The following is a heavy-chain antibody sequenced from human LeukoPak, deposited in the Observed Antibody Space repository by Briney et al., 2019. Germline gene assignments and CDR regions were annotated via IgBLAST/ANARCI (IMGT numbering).Heavy chain of an antibody. D-gene: IGHD6-19*01. CDR2: ISSNGGST. J-gene: IGHJ1*01. V-gene: IGHV3-64D*06. Sequence: PGGSLRLSCSASGFTFSSYAMHWVRQAPGKGLEYVSAISSNGGSTYYADSVEGRFTISRDNSKNTLYLQMSSLRAEDTAVYYCVKEGAVAGPFQHWGQGTLVTVSS. CDR3: VKEGAVAGPFQH. CDR1: GFTFSSYA.